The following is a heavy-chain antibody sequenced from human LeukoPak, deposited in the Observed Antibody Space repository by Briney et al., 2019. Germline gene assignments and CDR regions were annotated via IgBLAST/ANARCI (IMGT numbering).Heavy chain of an antibody. CDR2: ISSSSSTI. J-gene: IGHJ4*02. V-gene: IGHV3-48*01. CDR3: ARDYYYGSGSYPGD. Sequence: GSLRLSCAASGFTFSSYSMNWVRQAPGKGLEWVSYISSSSSTIYYADSVKGRFTISRDNAKNSLYLQMNSLRAKDTAVYYCARDYYYGSGSYPGDWGQGTLVTVSS. D-gene: IGHD3-10*01. CDR1: GFTFSSYS.